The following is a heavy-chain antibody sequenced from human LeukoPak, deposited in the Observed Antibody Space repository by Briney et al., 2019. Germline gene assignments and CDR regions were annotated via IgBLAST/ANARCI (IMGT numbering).Heavy chain of an antibody. CDR2: ISSSSSSYI. J-gene: IGHJ4*02. Sequence: PGGSLRLSCAASGFTFSSYSMNWVRQAPGKGLEWVSSISSSSSSYIYYADSVKGRFTISRDNAKNSLYLQMNSLRAEDTAVYYCARNRGYSSGGLDYWGQGTLVTVSS. CDR1: GFTFSSYS. CDR3: ARNRGYSSGGLDY. D-gene: IGHD6-19*01. V-gene: IGHV3-21*01.